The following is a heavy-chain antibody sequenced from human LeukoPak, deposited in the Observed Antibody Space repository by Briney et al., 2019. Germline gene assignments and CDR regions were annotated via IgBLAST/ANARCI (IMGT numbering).Heavy chain of an antibody. CDR2: ITGGGDRT. CDR1: GFTFGDYY. V-gene: IGHV3-23*01. Sequence: GGSLRLSCAASGFTFGDYYMGWVRQAPGKGLEWVSAITGGGDRTFSADSVKGRFTISRDNSQNTLFLQMNSLRAEDTGTYYCAKEFGEIFGVVGASYYYYYGMDVWGQGTTVTVSS. J-gene: IGHJ6*02. D-gene: IGHD3-3*01. CDR3: AKEFGEIFGVVGASYYYYYGMDV.